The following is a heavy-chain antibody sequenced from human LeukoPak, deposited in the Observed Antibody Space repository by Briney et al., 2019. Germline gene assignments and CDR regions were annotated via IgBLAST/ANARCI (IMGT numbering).Heavy chain of an antibody. CDR3: AKSLYCNGGSCYSFYYYYYYMDV. J-gene: IGHJ6*03. CDR1: GFTFSSYA. CDR2: ISGSGGST. V-gene: IGHV3-23*01. Sequence: GGSLRLSCAASGFTFSSYAMSWVRQAPGKGLERVSAISGSGGSTYYADSVKGRFTISRDNSKNTLYLQMNSLRAEDTAVYYCAKSLYCNGGSCYSFYYYYYYMDVWGKGTTVTVSS. D-gene: IGHD2-15*01.